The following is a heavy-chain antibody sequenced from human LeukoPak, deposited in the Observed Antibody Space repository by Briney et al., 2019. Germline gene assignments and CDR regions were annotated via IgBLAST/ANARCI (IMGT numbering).Heavy chain of an antibody. J-gene: IGHJ5*02. V-gene: IGHV3-7*01. D-gene: IGHD3-16*01. CDR2: IKQDGSEK. CDR1: GIIITSYW. CDR3: ASHSYGYNH. Sequence: AGGSLRLSCAASGIIITSYWMSWVRQTPGKGLEWVANIKQDGSEKNYVDSVKGRFTIFGDNARNSLYLQMNSLRAEDTAVYYCASHSYGYNHWGQGTLVIVSS.